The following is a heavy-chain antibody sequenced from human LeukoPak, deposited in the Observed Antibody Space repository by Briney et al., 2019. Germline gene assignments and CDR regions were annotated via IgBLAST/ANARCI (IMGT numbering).Heavy chain of an antibody. Sequence: ASVKVSCKASGYTFTSYGLSWERQAPGQGLEWMGWISAYNGNTNYAQKFQGRVTMTRNTSISTAYMELSSLRSEDTAVYYCARVSRMFGELLGYWGQGTLVTVSS. CDR1: GYTFTSYG. CDR2: ISAYNGNT. J-gene: IGHJ4*02. CDR3: ARVSRMFGELLGY. V-gene: IGHV1-18*01. D-gene: IGHD3-10*02.